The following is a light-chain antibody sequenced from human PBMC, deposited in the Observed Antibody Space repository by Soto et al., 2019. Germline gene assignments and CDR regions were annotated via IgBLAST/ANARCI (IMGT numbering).Light chain of an antibody. J-gene: IGKJ4*01. Sequence: EIVLTQSPGTLSLSPGERATLSCRASQSVSSSYLAWYQQKPGQAPRLLIYGASSRATGIPDRFSGSGSGKDFTLTSSRLEPEDFEVYYCQQYGSSPLTFGGGTKVEIK. V-gene: IGKV3-20*01. CDR3: QQYGSSPLT. CDR2: GAS. CDR1: QSVSSSY.